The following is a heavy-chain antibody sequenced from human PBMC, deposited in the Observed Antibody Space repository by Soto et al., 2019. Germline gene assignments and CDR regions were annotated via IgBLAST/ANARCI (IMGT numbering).Heavy chain of an antibody. CDR1: GGSISSYY. V-gene: IGHV4-59*01. CDR2: IYYSGST. D-gene: IGHD3-22*01. Sequence: SETLSLTCTVSGGSISSYYWSWIRQPPGKGLEWIGYIYYSGSTNYNPSLKSRVTISVDTSKNQFSLKLSSVTAADTAVYYCARDNRSFITTNWFDPWGQGTLVTVSS. J-gene: IGHJ5*02. CDR3: ARDNRSFITTNWFDP.